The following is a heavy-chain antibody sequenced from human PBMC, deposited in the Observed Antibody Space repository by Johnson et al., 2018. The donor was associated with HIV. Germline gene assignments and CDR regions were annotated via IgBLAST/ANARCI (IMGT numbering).Heavy chain of an antibody. CDR1: GFTFSSYG. V-gene: IGHV3-30*02. D-gene: IGHD3-3*01. J-gene: IGHJ3*02. CDR3: AKGLAAFFAFDI. CDR2: IRYDGSDK. Sequence: QVQLVESGGGVVQPGGSLRLSCAASGFTFSSYGMHWVRQAPGKGLEWVAFIRYDGSDKYYADSVKGRFTISRDNSKNTLYLQMNSLRAEDTAVYYCAKGLAAFFAFDIWGQGTMVTVSS.